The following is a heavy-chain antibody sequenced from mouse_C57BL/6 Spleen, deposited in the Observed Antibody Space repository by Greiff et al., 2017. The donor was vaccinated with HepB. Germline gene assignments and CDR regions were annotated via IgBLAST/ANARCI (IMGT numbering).Heavy chain of an antibody. Sequence: QVQLQQSGAELVKPGASVKLSCKASGYTFTEYTIHWVKQRSGQGLEWIGWFYPGSGSIKYNEKFKDKATLTADKSSSTVYMELSRLTSEDSAVYFCARHEEPSYYYGSSGAFDYWGQGTTLTVSS. D-gene: IGHD1-1*01. J-gene: IGHJ2*01. CDR1: GYTFTEYT. CDR3: ARHEEPSYYYGSSGAFDY. CDR2: FYPGSGSI. V-gene: IGHV1-62-2*01.